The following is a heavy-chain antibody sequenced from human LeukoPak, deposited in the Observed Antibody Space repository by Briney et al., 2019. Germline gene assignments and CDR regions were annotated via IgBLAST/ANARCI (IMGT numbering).Heavy chain of an antibody. Sequence: GGSLRLSCAASGFTFGSYWMHWVRQVPGKGLEWVSRINSDERTTTYADPVKGRFTISRDNAKNTLYLQMNSLRAEDTAVYYCARGGFYSSGPLDPWGQGTLVTVSS. CDR3: ARGGFYSSGPLDP. CDR1: GFTFGSYW. V-gene: IGHV3-74*01. D-gene: IGHD6-19*01. J-gene: IGHJ5*02. CDR2: INSDERTT.